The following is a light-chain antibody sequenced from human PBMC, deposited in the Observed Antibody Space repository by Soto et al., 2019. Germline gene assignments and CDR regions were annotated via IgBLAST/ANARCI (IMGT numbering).Light chain of an antibody. J-gene: IGLJ1*01. V-gene: IGLV2-14*01. CDR1: SSDVGGYNY. CDR2: DVT. CDR3: SSYTTSNTRQVV. Sequence: ALTQPASVSGSPGQSITISCTGTSSDVGGYNYVSWYQQHPGKAPRFVIYDVTNRPSGVSNRFSGSKSGNTASLTISGLQAEDEADYYCSSYTTSNTRQVVFGTGTKLTVL.